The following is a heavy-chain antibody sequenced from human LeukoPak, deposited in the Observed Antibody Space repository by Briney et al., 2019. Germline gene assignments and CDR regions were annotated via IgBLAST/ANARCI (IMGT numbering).Heavy chain of an antibody. J-gene: IGHJ4*02. CDR1: GGSISSGSYY. V-gene: IGHV4-61*02. CDR3: ARATAMVMNTVTTFDY. D-gene: IGHD4-17*01. Sequence: PSETLSLTCTVSGGSISSGSYYWSWIRQPAGKGLEWIGRIYTSRSTNYNPSLKSPVTIYVDTTKNHFYLKLSSVSAADTAVYYCARATAMVMNTVTTFDYWGQGTLVTVSS. CDR2: IYTSRST.